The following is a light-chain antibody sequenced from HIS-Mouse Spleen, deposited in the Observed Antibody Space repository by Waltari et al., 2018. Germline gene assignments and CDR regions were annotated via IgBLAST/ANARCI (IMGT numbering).Light chain of an antibody. CDR2: EGS. CDR1: SSDVGRYNL. CDR3: CSYAGSSTWV. Sequence: QSALTQPASVSGSPGQSITISCTGTSSDVGRYNLFSWYQQHPGKAHKLMIYEGSKRPSGVSNRFSGSKSGNTASLTISGLQAEDEADYYCCSYAGSSTWVFGGGTKLTVL. J-gene: IGLJ3*02. V-gene: IGLV2-23*01.